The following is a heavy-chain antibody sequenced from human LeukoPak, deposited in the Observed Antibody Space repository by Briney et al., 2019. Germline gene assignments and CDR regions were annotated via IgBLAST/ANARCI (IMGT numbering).Heavy chain of an antibody. D-gene: IGHD3-10*01. V-gene: IGHV4-4*07. J-gene: IGHJ6*03. CDR1: GGSISSYY. CDR3: ARGILWFGESGYYYYMDV. Sequence: SETLSLTCTVSGGSISSYYWSWIRQPAGKGLEWIGRIYTSGSTNYNPSLKSRVTMSVDTSKNQFSLKLSSVTAADTAVYYCARGILWFGESGYYYYMDVWGKGTTVTISS. CDR2: IYTSGST.